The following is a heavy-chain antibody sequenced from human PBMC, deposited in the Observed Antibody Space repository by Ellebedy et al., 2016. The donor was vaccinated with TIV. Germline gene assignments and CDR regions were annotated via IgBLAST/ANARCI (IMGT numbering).Heavy chain of an antibody. CDR2: INSDGSST. CDR1: GFTFSSYW. J-gene: IGHJ6*03. Sequence: GESLKISCAASGFTFSSYWMHWVRQAPGKGLVWVSRINSDGSSTSYADSVKGRFTISRDNAKNTLYLQMNSLRPEDTALYYCAKDYSSVSYYYMDVWGKGTTVIVSS. D-gene: IGHD2-21*01. CDR3: AKDYSSVSYYYMDV. V-gene: IGHV3-74*01.